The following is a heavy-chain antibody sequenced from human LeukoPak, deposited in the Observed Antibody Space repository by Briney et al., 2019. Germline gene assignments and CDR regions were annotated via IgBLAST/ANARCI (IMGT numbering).Heavy chain of an antibody. CDR2: ISNKGTNK. Sequence: GGSLRLSCAASGFSFSYYAMHGFHQAPARGLEGLAVISNKGTNKYYADSVKGRFTISRDNSKNTLYLQMNSLRAEDTAVYYCARSTGDCSGGTCYSDSDCWGQGTLVTVSS. J-gene: IGHJ4*02. CDR3: ARSTGDCSGGTCYSDSDC. D-gene: IGHD2-15*01. V-gene: IGHV3-30*01. CDR1: GFSFSYYA.